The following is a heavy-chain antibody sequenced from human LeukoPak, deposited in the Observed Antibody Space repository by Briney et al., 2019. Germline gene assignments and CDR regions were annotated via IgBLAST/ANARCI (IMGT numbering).Heavy chain of an antibody. CDR1: GYTLTALS. J-gene: IGHJ6*03. V-gene: IGHV1-24*01. Sequence: GASVKVSCRVSGYTLTALSMHWVRQAPGKGLEWMGGFDPDTVETIYAQKFQGRVTMTEDTSTDTAYMELSSLRSEDTAVYYCATVGRGSTTGPARGRFYYYYMDVWGKGTTVTVSS. CDR3: ATVGRGSTTGPARGRFYYYYMDV. D-gene: IGHD2-2*01. CDR2: FDPDTVET.